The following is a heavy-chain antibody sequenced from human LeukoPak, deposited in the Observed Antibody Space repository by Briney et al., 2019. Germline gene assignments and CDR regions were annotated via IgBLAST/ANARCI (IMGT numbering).Heavy chain of an antibody. CDR1: GFSLSSYA. CDR2: ISSSSSYI. CDR3: ARGGAWIAAAGTLDY. Sequence: PGGSLRLSCTVSGFSLSSYAMSWVRQAPGKGLEWVSSISSSSSYIYYADSVKGRFTISRDNAKNSLYLQMNSLRAEDTAVYYCARGGAWIAAAGTLDYWGQGTLVTVSS. V-gene: IGHV3-21*01. J-gene: IGHJ4*02. D-gene: IGHD6-13*01.